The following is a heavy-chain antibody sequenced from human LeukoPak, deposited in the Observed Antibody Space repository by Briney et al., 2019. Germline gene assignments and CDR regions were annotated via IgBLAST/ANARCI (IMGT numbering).Heavy chain of an antibody. CDR3: AKDFFAHSLAVAGSGE. CDR2: ISGSGGTT. CDR1: GFSGFTFSSHA. J-gene: IGHJ4*02. D-gene: IGHD6-19*01. Sequence: PGGSLRLSCAASGFSGFTFSSHAMSWVRQAPGKGLEWVSAISGSGGTTYYADSVKGRFSISRDNSKNTLYLQMNSLRAEDTAVYYCAKDFFAHSLAVAGSGEWGQGTLVTVSS. V-gene: IGHV3-23*01.